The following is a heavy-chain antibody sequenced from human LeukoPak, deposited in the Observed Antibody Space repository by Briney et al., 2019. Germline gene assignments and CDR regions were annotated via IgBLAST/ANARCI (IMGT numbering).Heavy chain of an antibody. CDR2: ISSSSSYI. D-gene: IGHD1-26*01. CDR1: GFTFSSYS. V-gene: IGHV3-21*01. Sequence: GGSLTLSCAASGFTFSSYSMNWVRQAAGKVLEWVSSISSSSSYIYYADSVKDRLTISRDNDKNSLYLQMNSLRAEDTAVYYCARDAKWELRPFDYWGQGTLVSVSS. CDR3: ARDAKWELRPFDY. J-gene: IGHJ4*02.